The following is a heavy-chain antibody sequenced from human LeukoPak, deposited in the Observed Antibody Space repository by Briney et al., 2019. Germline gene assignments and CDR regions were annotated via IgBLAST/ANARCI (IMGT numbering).Heavy chain of an antibody. V-gene: IGHV4-30-4*08. CDR2: IYYSGST. Sequence: SETLSLTCTVSGGSISSGDYYWSWIRQPPGKGLEWIGYIYYSGSTYYNPSLKSRVTISVDTSKNQFSLKLSSVTAADTAVYYCARLVRCSSTSCYRGFYFDYWGQGTLVTVSS. CDR3: ARLVRCSSTSCYRGFYFDY. J-gene: IGHJ4*02. D-gene: IGHD2-2*01. CDR1: GGSISSGDYY.